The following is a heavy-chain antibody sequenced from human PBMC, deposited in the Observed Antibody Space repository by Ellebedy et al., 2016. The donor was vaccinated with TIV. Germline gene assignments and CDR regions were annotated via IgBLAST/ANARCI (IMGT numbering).Heavy chain of an antibody. Sequence: PGGSLRLSCAASGFTVSNNYMRWVRQAPGKGLEWVSLIYSTGDTHYADFVKGRFTISRDNSKNTLYLQRNSLRVEDTAVYYCARDGGAARTAPPDYWGQGTLVTVSS. CDR2: IYSTGDT. CDR1: GFTVSNNY. V-gene: IGHV3-66*01. CDR3: ARDGGAARTAPPDY. J-gene: IGHJ4*02. D-gene: IGHD6-6*01.